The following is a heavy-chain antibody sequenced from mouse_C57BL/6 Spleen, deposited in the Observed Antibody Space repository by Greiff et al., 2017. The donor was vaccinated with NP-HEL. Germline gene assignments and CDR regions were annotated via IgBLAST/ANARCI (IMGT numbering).Heavy chain of an antibody. D-gene: IGHD2-1*01. CDR3: ARREGIYYGNFYYFDY. J-gene: IGHJ2*01. Sequence: QVQLQQSGAELMKPGASVQLSCKATGYTFTGYWIEWVKQRPGHGLEWIGEILPGSGSTNYNEKFKGKATFTADTSSNTAYMQLSSLTTEDSAIYYCARREGIYYGNFYYFDYWGQGTTLTVSS. V-gene: IGHV1-9*01. CDR1: GYTFTGYW. CDR2: ILPGSGST.